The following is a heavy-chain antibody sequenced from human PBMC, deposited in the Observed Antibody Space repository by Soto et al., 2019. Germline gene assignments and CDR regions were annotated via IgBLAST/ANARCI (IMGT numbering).Heavy chain of an antibody. CDR3: ARDYDILTGYWLPWFDP. CDR1: GYTFTSYA. CDR2: INAGNGNT. Sequence: GASVKVSCKASGYTFTSYAMHWVRQAPGQRLEWMGWINAGNGNTKYSQKFQGRVTITRDTSASTAYMELSSLRSEDTAVYYCARDYDILTGYWLPWFDPWGQGTLVTVSS. V-gene: IGHV1-3*01. J-gene: IGHJ5*02. D-gene: IGHD3-9*01.